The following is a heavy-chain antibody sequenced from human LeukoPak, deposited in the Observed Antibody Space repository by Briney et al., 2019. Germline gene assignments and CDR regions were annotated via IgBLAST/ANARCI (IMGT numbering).Heavy chain of an antibody. D-gene: IGHD3-16*01. J-gene: IGHJ3*02. Sequence: GGSLRLSCAASGFTLSSFGMVWVRQAPGKGLEWVTLMWYDGRNKYYADSVKGRFTISRDNSKNTVYLQMNSPRGEDTAVYYCARVGDMEAFDIWGQGTRVTVSS. V-gene: IGHV3-33*01. CDR2: MWYDGRNK. CDR3: ARVGDMEAFDI. CDR1: GFTLSSFG.